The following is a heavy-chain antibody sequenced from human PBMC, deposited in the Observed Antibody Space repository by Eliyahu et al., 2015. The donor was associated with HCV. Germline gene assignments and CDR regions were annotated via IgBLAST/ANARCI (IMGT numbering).Heavy chain of an antibody. CDR2: ISSSGDIT. V-gene: IGHV3-11*04. CDR3: ARVDIGDF. Sequence: QVQLVESGGGSVKPGGSLXXSCVTSGFIFGDYYMGWXRQAPGKGLEWVSYISSSGDITYYADSVRGRFTVSRDNAKNSLYLQMSSLRVEDTAVYYCARVDIGDFWGQGTLATVSS. J-gene: IGHJ4*02. D-gene: IGHD5-12*01. CDR1: GFIFGDYY.